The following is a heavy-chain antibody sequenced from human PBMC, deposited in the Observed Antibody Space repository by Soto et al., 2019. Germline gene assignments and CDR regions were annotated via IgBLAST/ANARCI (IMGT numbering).Heavy chain of an antibody. D-gene: IGHD2-2*01. CDR3: AKGRGYCSSTSCYVGSDY. CDR2: ISGSGGST. Sequence: EVQLXESGXGLVQPGGSLRLSCAASGFTFSSYAMSWVRQAPGKGLEWVSAISGSGGSTYYADSVKGRFTISRDNSKNTLYLQMNSLRAEDTAVYYCAKGRGYCSSTSCYVGSDYWGQGTLVTVSS. V-gene: IGHV3-23*01. J-gene: IGHJ4*02. CDR1: GFTFSSYA.